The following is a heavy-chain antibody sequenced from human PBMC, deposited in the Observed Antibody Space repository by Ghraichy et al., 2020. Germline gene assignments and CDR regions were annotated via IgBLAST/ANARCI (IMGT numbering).Heavy chain of an antibody. Sequence: GGSLRLSCAVSEFTFDGYPMTWVRQAPGKGLEWVSTLGADGRSTFYADSVKGRFTISRDKSKRTMYLQMNSLRADDTAVSYCAKEGGRLGEGAFDVWGQGTKVTVSS. CDR1: EFTFDGYP. CDR2: LGADGRST. CDR3: AKEGGRLGEGAFDV. D-gene: IGHD3-10*01. V-gene: IGHV3-23*01. J-gene: IGHJ3*01.